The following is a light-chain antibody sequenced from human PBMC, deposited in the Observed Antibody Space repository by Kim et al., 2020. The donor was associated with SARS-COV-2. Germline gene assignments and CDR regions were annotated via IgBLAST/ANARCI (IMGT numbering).Light chain of an antibody. Sequence: EIVLTQSPGNLSLSPGERATLSCRASESVSSSHLAWYQQKTGQAPRLLIYNSFRRATGIPDRFSGSGSGTDFTLTISRLEPEDFAVYHCQHYSTSVFTFGGGTKVDIK. J-gene: IGKJ4*01. V-gene: IGKV3-20*01. CDR3: QHYSTSVFT. CDR1: ESVSSSH. CDR2: NSF.